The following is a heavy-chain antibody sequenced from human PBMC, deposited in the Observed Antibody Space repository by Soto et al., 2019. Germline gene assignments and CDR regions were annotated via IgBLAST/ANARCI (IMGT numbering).Heavy chain of an antibody. CDR3: AVAMTTVTTYEY. V-gene: IGHV4-31*03. Sequence: QVQLQESGPGLVKPSQTLSLTCTVSGGSFSSGSYCWSWIRQHPGKGLEWIGYIYYSGSTYYNPSLKSRVTMAADTSKHQFSLKLSSVTAADTAVYYCAVAMTTVTTYEYWGQGTLVTVSS. D-gene: IGHD4-17*01. CDR2: IYYSGST. J-gene: IGHJ4*02. CDR1: GGSFSSGSYC.